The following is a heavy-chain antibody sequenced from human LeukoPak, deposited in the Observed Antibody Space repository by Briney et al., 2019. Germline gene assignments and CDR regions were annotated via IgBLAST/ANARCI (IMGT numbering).Heavy chain of an antibody. CDR2: ISTKMGNT. V-gene: IGHV1-18*01. Sequence: ASLKLSCKASGYTFTSYGISWVRQAPGQGLEWMGWISTKMGNTNYAQKLQGRVNMTTDTSTSTAYMELRSLRSDDTAVYYCERERSGWYVDYWGQRTLVTDSS. CDR3: ERERSGWYVDY. D-gene: IGHD6-19*01. J-gene: IGHJ4*02. CDR1: GYTFTSYG.